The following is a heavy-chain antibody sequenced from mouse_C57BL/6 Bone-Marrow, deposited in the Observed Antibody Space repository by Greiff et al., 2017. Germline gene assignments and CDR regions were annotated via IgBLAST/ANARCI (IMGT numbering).Heavy chain of an antibody. Sequence: QVQLQQPGAELVKPGASVKMSCKASGYTFTSYWITWVKQRPGQGLEWIGDIYPGSGSTNYNEKFKSKATLTVDTSSSTAYMQLSSLTSEDSAVYYCARGGTTVVRYYFDYWGQGTTLTVSS. D-gene: IGHD1-1*01. CDR2: IYPGSGST. CDR1: GYTFTSYW. J-gene: IGHJ2*01. CDR3: ARGGTTVVRYYFDY. V-gene: IGHV1-55*01.